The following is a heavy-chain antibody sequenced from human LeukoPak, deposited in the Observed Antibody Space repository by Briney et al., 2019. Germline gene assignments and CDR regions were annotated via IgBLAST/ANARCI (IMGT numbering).Heavy chain of an antibody. Sequence: PGRSLRLSCAASGFTFSDYTMHWVRQAPGKGLEWVAVISSDGSPKFYADSVKGRFTISRDNSYNTLYLQMNSLRPEDTAVYYCARDPPRGSWYGDYWGQGTLVTVSS. CDR3: ARDPPRGSWYGDY. V-gene: IGHV3-30-3*01. D-gene: IGHD6-13*01. CDR2: ISSDGSPK. CDR1: GFTFSDYT. J-gene: IGHJ4*02.